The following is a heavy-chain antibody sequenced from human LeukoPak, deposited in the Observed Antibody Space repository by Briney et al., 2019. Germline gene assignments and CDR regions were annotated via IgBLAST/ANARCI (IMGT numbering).Heavy chain of an antibody. V-gene: IGHV3-7*01. CDR2: IKQDGSEK. D-gene: IGHD2-21*01. J-gene: IGHJ4*02. CDR3: ATVGPSSAYSPGPNSPCDY. Sequence: GGSLRLSCAASGFTFSRNWMRWVRQLPGKGLEGVVNIKQDGSEKYYLDSVKGRCTIARHNHKNSLDVQMHRLKAEDTAVYFCATVGPSSAYSPGPNSPCDYWGQGTLVAVSS. CDR1: GFTFSRNW.